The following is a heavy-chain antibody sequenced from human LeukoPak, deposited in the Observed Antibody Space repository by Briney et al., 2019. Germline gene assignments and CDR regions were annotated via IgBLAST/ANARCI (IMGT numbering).Heavy chain of an antibody. D-gene: IGHD2-15*01. CDR1: GYTFTSYA. V-gene: IGHV1-69*04. CDR3: ARQYYCSGGSCYSEYYYGMDV. J-gene: IGHJ6*02. Sequence: GASVKVSCKASGYTFTSYAISWVRQAPGQGLEWMGRIIPILGIANYAQKFQGRVTITADKSTSTAYMELSSLRSEDTAVYYCARQYYCSGGSCYSEYYYGMDVWGQGTTVTVSS. CDR2: IIPILGIA.